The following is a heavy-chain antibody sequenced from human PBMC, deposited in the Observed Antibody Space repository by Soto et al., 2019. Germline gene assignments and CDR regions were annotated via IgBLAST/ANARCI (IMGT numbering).Heavy chain of an antibody. Sequence: SETLSLTCTVSGGSISSYYWSWIRQPPGKGLEWIGYIYYSGSTNYNPSLKSRVTISVDTSKNQLSLKLSSVTAADTAVYYCARDVGEPPNYYYGMDVWGQGTTVTVSS. CDR1: GGSISSYY. CDR2: IYYSGST. CDR3: ARDVGEPPNYYYGMDV. J-gene: IGHJ6*02. D-gene: IGHD2-2*01. V-gene: IGHV4-59*01.